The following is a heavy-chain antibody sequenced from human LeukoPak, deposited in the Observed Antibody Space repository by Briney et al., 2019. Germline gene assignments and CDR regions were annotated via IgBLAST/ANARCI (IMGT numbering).Heavy chain of an antibody. Sequence: KPSETLSLTCTVSGGSISNSSYYWGWIRQPPGKGLEWIGSIYYSGSTYYNPSLKSRVTISVDTSKNQFSLKLSSVTAADTAVYYCARTQYYYGSGSYSLFDYWGQGTLVTVSS. CDR2: IYYSGST. CDR1: GGSISNSSYY. CDR3: ARTQYYYGSGSYSLFDY. J-gene: IGHJ4*02. D-gene: IGHD3-10*01. V-gene: IGHV4-39*01.